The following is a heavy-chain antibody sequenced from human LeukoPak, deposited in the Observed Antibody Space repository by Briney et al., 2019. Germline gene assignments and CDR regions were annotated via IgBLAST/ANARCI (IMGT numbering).Heavy chain of an antibody. J-gene: IGHJ6*02. D-gene: IGHD4-11*01. CDR2: IKSKTDGGTT. CDR3: TSHSENYYYYGLDV. CDR1: GFTFNNAW. Sequence: GGSLRLSCTASGFTFNNAWMSWVRQSPGKGLEWVGCIKSKTDGGTTDYATPVKGRFTISRDDSKNRLYLQMNSLKTEDTAVYYCTSHSENYYYYGLDVWGQGTTVTVSS. V-gene: IGHV3-15*01.